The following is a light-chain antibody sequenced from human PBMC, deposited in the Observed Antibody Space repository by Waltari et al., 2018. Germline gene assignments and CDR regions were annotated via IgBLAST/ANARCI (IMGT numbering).Light chain of an antibody. V-gene: IGLV2-14*03. CDR1: SHDIGSSNY. Sequence: QSALTQPASVSGSLGQSITISCTGTSHDIGSSNYCPWYQQHPGRAPNLIISDVNKRPSGLSSRFSASKSGITASLTISGLQAEDEADYYCCSFTSSTTWVFGGGTTLTVL. CDR3: CSFTSSTTWV. CDR2: DVN. J-gene: IGLJ3*02.